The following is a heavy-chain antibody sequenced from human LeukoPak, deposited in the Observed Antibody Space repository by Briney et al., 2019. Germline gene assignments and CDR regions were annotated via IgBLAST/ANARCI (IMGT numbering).Heavy chain of an antibody. J-gene: IGHJ5*02. CDR2: MNPNSGNT. CDR3: ARVGTVAGGSNWFDP. Sequence: ASVKVSCKASGYTFTSYGISWVRQAPGQGLEWMGWMNPNSGNTGYAQKFQGRVTITRNTSISTAYMELSSLRSEDTAVYYCARVGTVAGGSNWFDPWGQGTLVTVSS. CDR1: GYTFTSYG. V-gene: IGHV1-8*03. D-gene: IGHD6-19*01.